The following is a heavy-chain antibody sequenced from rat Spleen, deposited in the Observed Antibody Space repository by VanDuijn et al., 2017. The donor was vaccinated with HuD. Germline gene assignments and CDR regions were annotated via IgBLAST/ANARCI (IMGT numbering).Heavy chain of an antibody. D-gene: IGHD1-7*01. Sequence: EVQLVESGGGLVQRGRSLKVSCAASGFTFNAYDMAWVRQAPTEGLEWVASISPSGGSTYYRDSVKGRFTVSSDNAKSTLYLQMDSLRSEDTATYYCTRHDYSGVTTNWFAYWGQGTLVTVSS. CDR2: ISPSGGST. V-gene: IGHV5-25*01. J-gene: IGHJ3*01. CDR3: TRHDYSGVTTNWFAY. CDR1: GFTFNAYD.